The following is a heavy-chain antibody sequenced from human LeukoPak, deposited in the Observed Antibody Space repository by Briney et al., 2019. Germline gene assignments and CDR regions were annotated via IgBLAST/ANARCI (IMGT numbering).Heavy chain of an antibody. J-gene: IGHJ4*02. CDR1: GFTFSSYA. CDR2: ISTNGGST. D-gene: IGHD2-2*01. CDR3: ARWGSTSCYDY. Sequence: GGSLRLSCAASGFTFSSYAMHWVRQAPGKGLEYVSAISTNGGSTYYANSVKGRFTISRDSSKNTLYLQMGSVRAEDMAVYYCARWGSTSCYDYWGQGTLVTVSS. V-gene: IGHV3-64*01.